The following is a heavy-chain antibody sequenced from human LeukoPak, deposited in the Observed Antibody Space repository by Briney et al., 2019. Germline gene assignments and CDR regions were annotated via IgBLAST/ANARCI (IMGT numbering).Heavy chain of an antibody. CDR1: GGTFSSYA. Sequence: ASVKVSCKASGGTFSSYAISWVRQAPGQGLEWMGGITPIFGTANYAQKFQGRVTITADKSTSTAYMELSSLRSEDTAVYYCARDQRGSMVRGVIGYYYGMDVWGKGTTVTVSS. J-gene: IGHJ6*04. CDR3: ARDQRGSMVRGVIGYYYGMDV. CDR2: ITPIFGTA. D-gene: IGHD3-10*01. V-gene: IGHV1-69*06.